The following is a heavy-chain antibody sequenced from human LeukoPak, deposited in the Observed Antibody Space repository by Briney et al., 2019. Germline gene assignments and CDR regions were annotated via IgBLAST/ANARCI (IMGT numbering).Heavy chain of an antibody. CDR2: INPSGGNT. CDR3: ARDVCSGGSCWDWFDP. D-gene: IGHD2-15*01. J-gene: IGHJ5*02. Sequence: GASVKVSCKASGYTFTSYYMHWVRQAPGQGLEWMGIINPSGGNTNSAQKFQGRVTMTRDTSTSTVYMELSSLRSEDTAVYYCARDVCSGGSCWDWFDPWGQGTLVTVSS. V-gene: IGHV1-46*01. CDR1: GYTFTSYY.